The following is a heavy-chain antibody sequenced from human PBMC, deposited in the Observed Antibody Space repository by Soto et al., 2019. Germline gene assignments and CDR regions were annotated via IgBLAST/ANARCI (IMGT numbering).Heavy chain of an antibody. CDR3: ARASYSSCWEEDWYDP. V-gene: IGHV4-38-2*01. D-gene: IGHD6-19*01. Sequence: SETLSLTCAVSGYSISSGYYWGWIRQPPGKGLEWIGSIYHSGSTYYNPSLKSRVTISVDTSKNQFSLKLSSVTAADTAVYYCARASYSSCWEEDWYDPWGRGTLVSVSS. CDR1: GYSISSGYY. J-gene: IGHJ5*02. CDR2: IYHSGST.